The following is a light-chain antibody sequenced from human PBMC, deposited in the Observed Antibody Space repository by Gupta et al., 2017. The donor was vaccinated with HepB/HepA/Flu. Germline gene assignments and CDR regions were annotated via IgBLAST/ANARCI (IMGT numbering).Light chain of an antibody. J-gene: IGKJ2*01. V-gene: IGKV1-39*01. CDR3: QQSYSLPFT. CDR2: TAS. Sequence: DIQMTQSPSSLSASVGDRVTITCRASQSIRNYLNWYQQKPGKAPKLLIYTASSLQSGVPTRFSGSGSGTDFTLTISSLQPEDFASYFCQQSYSLPFTFGQGTKLEIK. CDR1: QSIRNY.